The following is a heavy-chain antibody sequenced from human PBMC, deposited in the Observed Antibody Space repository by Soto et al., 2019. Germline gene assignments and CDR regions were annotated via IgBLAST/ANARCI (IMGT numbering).Heavy chain of an antibody. CDR1: GGSISSGGYY. V-gene: IGHV4-31*02. Sequence: SETLSLTCTVSGGSISSGGYYWSWIRQHPGKGLEWIGYIYYSGSTYYNPSLKSRVTISVDTSKNQFSLKLSSVTAADTAVYYCARCPPAANLYYYYYGMDVWGQGTTVT. CDR3: ARCPPAANLYYYYYGMDV. J-gene: IGHJ6*02. D-gene: IGHD2-2*01. CDR2: IYYSGST.